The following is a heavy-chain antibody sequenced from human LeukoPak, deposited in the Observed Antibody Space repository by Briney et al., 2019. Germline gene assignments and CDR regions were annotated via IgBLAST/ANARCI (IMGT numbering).Heavy chain of an antibody. J-gene: IGHJ4*02. CDR1: GFTFSSYA. CDR2: ISGSGSSI. V-gene: IGHV3-11*01. Sequence: PGGSLRLSCAASGFTFSSYAMSWIRQAPGKGLQWVAYISGSGSSIYYADSVRGRFTVSRDNARNSLYLHMNSLKADDTAVYYCARGKRRFDYWGQGTLVTVSS. CDR3: ARGKRRFDY.